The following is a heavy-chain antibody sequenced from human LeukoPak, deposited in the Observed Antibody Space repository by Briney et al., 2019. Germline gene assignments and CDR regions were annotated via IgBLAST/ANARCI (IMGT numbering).Heavy chain of an antibody. Sequence: PSETLSLTCAVYGGSFSGYYWSWIRQPPGKGLEWIGEINHSGGTNYNPSLKSRVTISVDTSKNQFSLKLSSVTAADTAVYYCASGTSSQQLVPSDYWGQGTLVTVSS. D-gene: IGHD6-13*01. CDR3: ASGTSSQQLVPSDY. CDR2: INHSGGT. J-gene: IGHJ4*02. V-gene: IGHV4-34*01. CDR1: GGSFSGYY.